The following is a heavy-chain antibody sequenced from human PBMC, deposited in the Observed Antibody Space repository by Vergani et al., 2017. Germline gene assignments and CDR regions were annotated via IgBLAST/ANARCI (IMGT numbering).Heavy chain of an antibody. J-gene: IGHJ6*03. Sequence: QMQLQESGPGLVKPSETLSLSCTVSGDSISTSSYAWGWIRQPPGKTLEWIGTVFYGGRTSYNPSLKSRVTLSLDTSKKQISLHLTSVTAADTAVYYCARGRSRAPYYYYMDVWGKXP. CDR2: VFYGGRT. V-gene: IGHV4-39*01. CDR1: GDSISTSSYA. CDR3: ARGRSRAPYYYYMDV.